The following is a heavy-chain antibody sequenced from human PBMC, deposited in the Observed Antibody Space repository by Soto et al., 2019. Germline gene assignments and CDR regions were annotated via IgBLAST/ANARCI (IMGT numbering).Heavy chain of an antibody. CDR1: GFTFSSYG. J-gene: IGHJ6*02. V-gene: IGHV3-30*18. Sequence: QVQLVESGGGVVQPGRSLRLSCAASGFTFSSYGMHWVRQAPGKGLEWVAVISYDGSNKYYADSVKGRFTISRDNSKNTLYLQMNSLRAEDTAVYYCAKAYSSSCFYYYYGMDVWGQGTTVTVSS. CDR2: ISYDGSNK. D-gene: IGHD6-13*01. CDR3: AKAYSSSCFYYYYGMDV.